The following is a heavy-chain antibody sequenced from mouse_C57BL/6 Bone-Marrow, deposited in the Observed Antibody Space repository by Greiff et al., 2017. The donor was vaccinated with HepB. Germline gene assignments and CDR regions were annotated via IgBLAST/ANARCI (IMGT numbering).Heavy chain of an antibody. CDR3: TKIYYGIFWYFDV. CDR1: GFNIKDDY. V-gene: IGHV14-4*01. CDR2: IDPENGDT. D-gene: IGHD2-1*01. J-gene: IGHJ1*03. Sequence: EVQLQQSGAELVRPGASVKLSCTASGFNIKDDYMHWVKQRPEQGLEWIGWIDPENGDTEYASKFQGKATVTADTSSNTAYLQLSSLTSEDTAVYYCTKIYYGIFWYFDVWGTGTTVTVSS.